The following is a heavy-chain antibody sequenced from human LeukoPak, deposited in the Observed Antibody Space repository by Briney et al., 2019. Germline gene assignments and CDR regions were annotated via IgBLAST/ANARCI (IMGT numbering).Heavy chain of an antibody. V-gene: IGHV3-48*03. CDR1: GFTFSSFE. CDR2: ITVSGSTK. J-gene: IGHJ4*02. Sequence: GGSLRLSCPVSGFTFSSFEMNWVRKAPGKGLEWVSYITVSGSTKYYADSVKGRFTISRDNAKNSLYLQMNSLRAEDTAVYYCARGDGSSGWYLDYWGQGTLVTVSS. D-gene: IGHD6-19*01. CDR3: ARGDGSSGWYLDY.